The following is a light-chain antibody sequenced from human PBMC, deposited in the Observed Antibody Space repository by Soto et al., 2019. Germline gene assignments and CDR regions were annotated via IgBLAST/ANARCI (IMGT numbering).Light chain of an antibody. CDR2: GAS. Sequence: DIQLTQSPSFLSASVGDRVTISCRASQGLSDYLAWYQQKPGKAPQLLIYGASTLQSGVPSRFSGSASGTEFTLSISSLQPEDFATYCCQQFTAAPLTFGGGTKLEIK. V-gene: IGKV1-9*01. CDR3: QQFTAAPLT. CDR1: QGLSDY. J-gene: IGKJ4*01.